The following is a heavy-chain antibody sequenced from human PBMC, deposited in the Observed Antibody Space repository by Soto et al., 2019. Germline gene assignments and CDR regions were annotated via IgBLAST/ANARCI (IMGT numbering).Heavy chain of an antibody. D-gene: IGHD3-3*01. Sequence: QVQLQESGPGLVKPSQTLSLTCTVSGGSISSGDYYWSWIRQHPGKGLEWIGYIYYSGSTYYNPSLKRRVTISVHTSKNQLSLKLSSVTAADTAVYYCARWWSGSRQGFDPWGQGTLVTVSS. J-gene: IGHJ5*02. CDR2: IYYSGST. CDR1: GGSISSGDYY. V-gene: IGHV4-31*03. CDR3: ARWWSGSRQGFDP.